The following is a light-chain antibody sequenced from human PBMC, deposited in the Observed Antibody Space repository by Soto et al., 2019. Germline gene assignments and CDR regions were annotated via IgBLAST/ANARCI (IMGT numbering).Light chain of an antibody. CDR3: QQYNNWPPWT. CDR1: QSVSSN. Sequence: EIVMTQSPATLSVSPGERATLSCGASQSVSSNLAWYQQKPGQAPRLLIYGASTRATGIPARFSGSGSGTEFTLTISSLQSEDFAVHNCQQYNNWPPWTFGQGTKVEIK. CDR2: GAS. J-gene: IGKJ1*01. V-gene: IGKV3-15*01.